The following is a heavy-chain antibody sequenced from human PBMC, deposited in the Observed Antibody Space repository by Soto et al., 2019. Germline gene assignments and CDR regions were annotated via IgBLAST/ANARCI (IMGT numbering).Heavy chain of an antibody. CDR1: GGTFSSYA. CDR2: IIPIFGTA. Sequence: GASVKVSCKASGGTFSSYAISWVRQAPGQGLEWMGGIIPIFGTANYAQKFQGRVTITADESTSTAYMELSSLRSEDTAVYYCARTAYYYDSSGYQWFDPWGQGTLVTVSS. D-gene: IGHD3-22*01. J-gene: IGHJ5*02. V-gene: IGHV1-69*13. CDR3: ARTAYYYDSSGYQWFDP.